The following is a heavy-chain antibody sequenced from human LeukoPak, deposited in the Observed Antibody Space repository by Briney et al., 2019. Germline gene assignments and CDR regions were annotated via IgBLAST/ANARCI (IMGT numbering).Heavy chain of an antibody. D-gene: IGHD3-3*01. CDR2: INHSGST. Sequence: SPSETLSLTCAVYGGSFSGYYWSWIRQPPGKGLEWIGEINHSGSTNYNPSLKSRVTISVDTSKNQFSLKLSSVTAADTAVYYCARLFARYFDYWGQGTLVTVSS. CDR1: GGSFSGYY. CDR3: ARLFARYFDY. J-gene: IGHJ4*02. V-gene: IGHV4-34*01.